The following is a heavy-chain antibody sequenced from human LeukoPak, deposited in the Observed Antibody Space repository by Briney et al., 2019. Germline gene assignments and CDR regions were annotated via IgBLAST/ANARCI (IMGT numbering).Heavy chain of an antibody. V-gene: IGHV1-18*01. CDR1: GYTLTELS. J-gene: IGHJ4*02. CDR3: ARDITMIVVAPGY. CDR2: ISAYNGNT. Sequence: GASVKVSCKVSGYTLTELSMHWVRQAPGKGLEWMGWISAYNGNTNYAQKLQGRVTMTTDTSTSTAYMELRSLRSDDTAVYYCARDITMIVVAPGYWGQGALVTVSS. D-gene: IGHD3-22*01.